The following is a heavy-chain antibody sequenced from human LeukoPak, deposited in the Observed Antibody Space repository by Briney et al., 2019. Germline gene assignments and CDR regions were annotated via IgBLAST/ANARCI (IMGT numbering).Heavy chain of an antibody. Sequence: GGSLRLSCAASEFSVGSNYMTWVRQAPGKGLEWVSLIYSGGSTYYADSVKGRFTISRDNSKNTLQMNSLRAEDTAVYYCARGPSGYHNTGGQGTLVTVSS. CDR1: EFSVGSNY. V-gene: IGHV3-66*01. CDR2: IYSGGST. J-gene: IGHJ4*02. CDR3: ARGPSGYHNT. D-gene: IGHD5-12*01.